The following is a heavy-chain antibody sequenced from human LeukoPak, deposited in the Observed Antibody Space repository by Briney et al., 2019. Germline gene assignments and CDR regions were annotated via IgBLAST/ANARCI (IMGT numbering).Heavy chain of an antibody. CDR1: GGSISSGSYY. CDR2: IYTSGST. D-gene: IGHD6-19*01. V-gene: IGHV4-61*02. Sequence: SQTLSLTCTVSGGSISSGSYYWSWIRQPAGKGLEWIGRIYTSGSTNYNPSLKSRVTMSVDTSKNQFSLKLSSVTAADTAVYYCARDSHLEGYSSYFDYWGQGTLVTVSS. J-gene: IGHJ4*02. CDR3: ARDSHLEGYSSYFDY.